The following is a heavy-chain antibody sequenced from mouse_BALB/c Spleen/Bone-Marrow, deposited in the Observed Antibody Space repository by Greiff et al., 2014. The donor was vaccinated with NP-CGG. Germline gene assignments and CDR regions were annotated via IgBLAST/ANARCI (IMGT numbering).Heavy chain of an antibody. CDR1: GFNIKDYY. D-gene: IGHD2-3*01. J-gene: IGHJ3*01. Sequence: VQLQQPGAELVRPGALVKLSCKVSGFNIKDYYMHWVKQRPEQGLEWIGWIDPENDNTIYDPKFQGKASITADTSSNTAYLQRSSLTAEDTAVYYGAEGGMIPTGFVYWGQGTLVTVSA. V-gene: IGHV14-1*02. CDR3: AEGGMIPTGFVY. CDR2: IDPENDNT.